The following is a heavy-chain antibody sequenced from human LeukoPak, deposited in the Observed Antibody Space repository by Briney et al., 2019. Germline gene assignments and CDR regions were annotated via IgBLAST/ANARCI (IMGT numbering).Heavy chain of an antibody. D-gene: IGHD2-21*02. J-gene: IGHJ4*02. CDR2: LYSGGST. CDR1: GFTISSNY. CDR3: AKEGGDGVSDY. V-gene: IGHV3-53*04. Sequence: GGSLRLSCAASGFTISSNYMSWVRQAPGQGLEGVSVLYSGGSTYSPDSVKGRFTISRHNSKNTQYLQMNSLRAEDTAVYYCAKEGGDGVSDYWGQGTLVTVSS.